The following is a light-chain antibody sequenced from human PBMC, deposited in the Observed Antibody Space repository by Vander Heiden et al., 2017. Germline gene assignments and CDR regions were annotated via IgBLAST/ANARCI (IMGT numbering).Light chain of an antibody. J-gene: IGKJ4*01. Sequence: EIVLTQSPAPLSLSPGERATLSCRASQSVSSYLAWYQQKPGQAPRLLIYDAANRATGIPARFSGSGSGTDFTLTISSLEPEDFAVYYCQQHSNWLTFGGGTKVEIK. CDR1: QSVSSY. CDR2: DAA. CDR3: QQHSNWLT. V-gene: IGKV3-11*01.